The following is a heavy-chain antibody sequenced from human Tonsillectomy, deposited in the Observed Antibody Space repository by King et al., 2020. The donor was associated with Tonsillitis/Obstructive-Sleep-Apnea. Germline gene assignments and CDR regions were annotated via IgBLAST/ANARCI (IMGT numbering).Heavy chain of an antibody. D-gene: IGHD2-2*01. CDR1: GGSFSGYY. CDR2: INHSGST. CDR3: AREDIFRVPVVMGGGFXX. J-gene: IGHJ4*02. V-gene: IGHV4-34*01. Sequence: VQLPQWGAGLLKPSETLSLTCAVYGGSFSGYYWSWIRQPPGKGLEWMGEINHSGSTNYNPSLKSRVTISADTSKKQFSLKLRSVTAADTAVYYCAREDIFRVPVVMGGGFXXWXQGTLVTVSS.